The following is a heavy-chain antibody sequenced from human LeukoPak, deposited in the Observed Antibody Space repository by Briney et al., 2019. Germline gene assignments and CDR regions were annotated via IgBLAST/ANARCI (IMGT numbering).Heavy chain of an antibody. D-gene: IGHD6-19*01. V-gene: IGHV3-64D*06. Sequence: GGSLRLSCSASGFTFSSYAMHWVRQAPGKGLEYVSAISSNGGSTYYADSVKGRFTISRDNSKNTLYLQMSSLRAEDTAVYYCVKALFEGSDWPPLPTFDYWGQGTLVTVSS. J-gene: IGHJ4*02. CDR1: GFTFSSYA. CDR3: VKALFEGSDWPPLPTFDY. CDR2: ISSNGGST.